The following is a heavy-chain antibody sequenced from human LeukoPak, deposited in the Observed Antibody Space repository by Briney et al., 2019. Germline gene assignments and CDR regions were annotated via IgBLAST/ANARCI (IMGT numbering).Heavy chain of an antibody. D-gene: IGHD2-15*01. CDR2: FDPEDGET. Sequence: GASVKVSCKVSGYTLTELSMHWVRQAPGKGLEWMGGFDPEDGETIYAQKFQGRVTMTEDTSTDTAYMELSSLRSEDTAVYYCATGGGCSGGSCYAMEYYFDYWGQGTLVTVSS. J-gene: IGHJ4*02. V-gene: IGHV1-24*01. CDR1: GYTLTELS. CDR3: ATGGGCSGGSCYAMEYYFDY.